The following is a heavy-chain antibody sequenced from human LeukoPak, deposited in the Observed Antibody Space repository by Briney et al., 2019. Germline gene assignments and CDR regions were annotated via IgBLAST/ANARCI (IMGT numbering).Heavy chain of an antibody. J-gene: IGHJ4*02. CDR2: IYYSGST. V-gene: IGHV4-39*01. CDR1: GGSISSSSYY. Sequence: SETLSLTCTVSGGSISSSSYYWGWIRQPPGKGLEWIGSIYYSGSTYYNPSLKSRVTISVDTSKNQFSLKLSSVTAADTAVYYCATQNYYFDYWGQGTLVTVSS. CDR3: ATQNYYFDY.